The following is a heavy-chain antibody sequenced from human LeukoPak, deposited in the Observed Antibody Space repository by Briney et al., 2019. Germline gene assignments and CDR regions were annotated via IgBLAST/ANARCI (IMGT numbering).Heavy chain of an antibody. CDR1: GDSISSSSYY. V-gene: IGHV4-39*07. Sequence: PSETLSLTCTVSGDSISSSSYYWGWVRQARGKGLEWIWNIYYSGSTYYIPSLRSRVTISVDTSKNQFSLKLSSVTAADTAVYFCATNLQGVDYWGQGPLVTVSS. CDR3: ATNLQGVDY. D-gene: IGHD3-16*01. CDR2: IYYSGST. J-gene: IGHJ4*02.